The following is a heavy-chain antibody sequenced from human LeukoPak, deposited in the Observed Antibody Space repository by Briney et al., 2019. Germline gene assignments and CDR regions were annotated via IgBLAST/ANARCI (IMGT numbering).Heavy chain of an antibody. CDR1: GYTFTNYY. CDR2: INLIAGLT. V-gene: IGHV1-46*01. Sequence: GASVKVSCKASGYTFTNYYIHWLRQAPGQGPEWMGMINLIAGLTHYAPKFQGRVTMTRDTSTSTVYMELSSLGSEDTAVYYCARQQGVQYLNFDYWGRGALVTVSS. J-gene: IGHJ4*02. D-gene: IGHD3-10*01. CDR3: ARQQGVQYLNFDY.